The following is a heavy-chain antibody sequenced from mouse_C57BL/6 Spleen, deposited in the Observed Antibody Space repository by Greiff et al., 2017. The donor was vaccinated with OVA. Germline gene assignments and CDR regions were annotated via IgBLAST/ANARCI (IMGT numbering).Heavy chain of an antibody. J-gene: IGHJ2*01. Sequence: VMLVESGAELARPGASVKMSCTASGYTFTSYTMHWVKQRPGQGLEWIGYINPSCGYTTYNQMFKDKAILTADNSSSTAYMQLSSLTSENSAVYYCAENWDVGGYWGQGTTLTVSS. D-gene: IGHD4-1*01. CDR3: AENWDVGGY. V-gene: IGHV1-4*01. CDR2: INPSCGYT. CDR1: GYTFTSYT.